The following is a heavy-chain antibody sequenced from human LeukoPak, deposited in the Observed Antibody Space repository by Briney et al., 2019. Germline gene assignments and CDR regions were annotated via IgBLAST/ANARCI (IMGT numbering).Heavy chain of an antibody. V-gene: IGHV1-2*02. CDR2: INPNSGGT. J-gene: IGHJ4*02. D-gene: IGHD2-2*01. CDR1: GYTFTGYY. Sequence: GASVKVYCKASGYTFTGYYMHWVRQAPGQGLEWMGWINPNSGGTNYAQKFQGRVTMTRDTSISTAYMELSRLRSDDTAVYYCARAIENIVVVPAVPGGYWGQGTLVTVSS. CDR3: ARAIENIVVVPAVPGGY.